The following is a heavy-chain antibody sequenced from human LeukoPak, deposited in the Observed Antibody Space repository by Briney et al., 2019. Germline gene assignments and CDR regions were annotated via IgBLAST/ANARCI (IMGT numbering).Heavy chain of an antibody. Sequence: SETLSLTCTVSGGSISSSSYYWSWIRQPPGKGLEWIGYIYYSGSTNYNPSLKSRVTISVDTSKNQFSLKLSSVTAADTAVYYCARRNWYCSGGSCYSWFDPWGQGTLVTVSS. CDR2: IYYSGST. J-gene: IGHJ5*01. D-gene: IGHD2-15*01. CDR3: ARRNWYCSGGSCYSWFDP. V-gene: IGHV4-61*01. CDR1: GGSISSSSYY.